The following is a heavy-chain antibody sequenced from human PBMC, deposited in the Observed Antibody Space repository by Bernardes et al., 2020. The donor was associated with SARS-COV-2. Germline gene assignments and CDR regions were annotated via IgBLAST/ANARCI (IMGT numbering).Heavy chain of an antibody. CDR1: GFTFSSYA. Sequence: GGSLRLSCAASGFTFSSYAMSWVRQAPGKGLEWVSAISGSGGSTYYADSVKGRFTISRDNSKNTLYLQMNSLRAEDTAVYYCAKGGKPPYSGSYYYFDYWGQGTLV. CDR2: ISGSGGST. D-gene: IGHD1-26*01. J-gene: IGHJ4*02. CDR3: AKGGKPPYSGSYYYFDY. V-gene: IGHV3-23*01.